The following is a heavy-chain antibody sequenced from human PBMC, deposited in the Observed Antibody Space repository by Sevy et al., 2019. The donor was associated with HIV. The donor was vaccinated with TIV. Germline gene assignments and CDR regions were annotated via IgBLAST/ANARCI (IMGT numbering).Heavy chain of an antibody. CDR2: ISNSGTTT. D-gene: IGHD1-1*01. CDR3: TREEPHPSHLGY. Sequence: GGSLRLSCAASGFTFSDYYMNWIRQAPGKGLEWISYISNSGTTTYYADSVKGRFTISRDNAKNSLYLQMTSLRAEDTAVYYCTREEPHPSHLGYWGQGTLVTVSS. V-gene: IGHV3-11*01. CDR1: GFTFSDYY. J-gene: IGHJ4*02.